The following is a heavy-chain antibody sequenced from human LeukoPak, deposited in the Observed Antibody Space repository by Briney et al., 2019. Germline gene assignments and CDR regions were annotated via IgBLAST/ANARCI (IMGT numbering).Heavy chain of an antibody. V-gene: IGHV3-30-3*01. CDR2: TSSDLNVK. CDR3: AREGYYGSGSPPSLYFDY. J-gene: IGHJ4*02. CDR1: GFTFRNYV. D-gene: IGHD3-10*01. Sequence: GGSLRLSCAASGFTFRNYVIHWVCQAPGKGLEWVAVTSSDLNVKLYADSVKGRFTISRDNSRSTLYLQMNSLRPEDTAIYYCAREGYYGSGSPPSLYFDYWGQGTLVTVSS.